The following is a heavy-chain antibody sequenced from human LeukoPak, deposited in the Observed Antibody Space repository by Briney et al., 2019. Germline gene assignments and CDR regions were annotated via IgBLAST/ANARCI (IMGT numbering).Heavy chain of an antibody. CDR2: ISYDGTNK. Sequence: GRSLRLSCAASGFTFSSYAINWVRQAPGKGLESVAVISYDGTNKNYADSVKGRFTISRDSSKNTVYLEMNSLRGEDTAVYYCARDPEHYGSGSYLDYWGQGSLVTVSS. J-gene: IGHJ4*02. CDR3: ARDPEHYGSGSYLDY. CDR1: GFTFSSYA. V-gene: IGHV3-30-3*01. D-gene: IGHD3-10*01.